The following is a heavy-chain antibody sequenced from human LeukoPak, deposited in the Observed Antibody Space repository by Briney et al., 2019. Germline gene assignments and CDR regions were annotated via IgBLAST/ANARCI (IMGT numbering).Heavy chain of an antibody. V-gene: IGHV4-59*08. Sequence: SETPSLTCTVSGGSISSYYWSWIRQPPGKGLEWIGYIYYSGSTNYNPSLKSRVTISLDTSKNQFSLKLSSVTAADTAVYYCAGHHPRNTVDFWGQGTLVTVSS. CDR2: IYYSGST. CDR1: GGSISSYY. J-gene: IGHJ4*02. CDR3: AGHHPRNTVDF. D-gene: IGHD2/OR15-2a*01.